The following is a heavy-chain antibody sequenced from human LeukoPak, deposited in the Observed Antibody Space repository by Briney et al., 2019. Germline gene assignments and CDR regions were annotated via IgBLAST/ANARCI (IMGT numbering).Heavy chain of an antibody. CDR1: GFTFSSYW. V-gene: IGHV3-74*01. CDR2: INSDGSST. CDR3: ASYGRTMMGFDY. Sequence: PGGSPRLSCAASGFTFSSYWMSWVRQAPGKGLVWVSRINSDGSSTSYADSVKGRFTISRDNAKNTLYLQMNSLRAEDTAVYYCASYGRTMMGFDYWGQGTLVTVSS. J-gene: IGHJ4*02. D-gene: IGHD3-22*01.